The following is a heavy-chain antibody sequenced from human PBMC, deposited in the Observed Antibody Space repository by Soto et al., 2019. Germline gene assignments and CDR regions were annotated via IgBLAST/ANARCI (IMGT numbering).Heavy chain of an antibody. CDR3: ARVIAARPPDL. V-gene: IGHV4-31*03. CDR2: IYYSGST. D-gene: IGHD6-6*01. J-gene: IGHJ6*02. CDR1: GGSISSGGYY. Sequence: PSETLSLTCTVSGGSISSGGYYWSWIRQHPGKGLEWIGYIYYSGSTYYNPSLKSRVTISVDTSKNQFSLRLSSVTAADTAVYYCARVIAARPPDLWGQGTTVTVSS.